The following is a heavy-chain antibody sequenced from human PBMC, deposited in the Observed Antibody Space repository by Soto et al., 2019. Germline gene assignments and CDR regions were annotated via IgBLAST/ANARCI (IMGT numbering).Heavy chain of an antibody. CDR3: ARSYSGSYFAFDI. V-gene: IGHV4-59*01. Sequence: QVQLQESGPGLVKPSETLSLTCTVSGGSISSYYWSWIRQPPGKGLEWIGYIYYSRSTNYNPSLKSRVTISVDTSKNQFSLKLSSVTAADTAVYYCARSYSGSYFAFDIWGQGTMVTVSS. CDR2: IYYSRST. J-gene: IGHJ3*02. CDR1: GGSISSYY. D-gene: IGHD1-26*01.